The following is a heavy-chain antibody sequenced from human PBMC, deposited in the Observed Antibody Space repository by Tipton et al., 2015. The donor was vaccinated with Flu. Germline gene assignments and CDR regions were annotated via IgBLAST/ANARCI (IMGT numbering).Heavy chain of an antibody. V-gene: IGHV3-7*01. CDR2: TNQDGSEE. J-gene: IGHJ5*02. D-gene: IGHD3-16*01. CDR1: GFPFSEFW. CDR3: ARFAGGP. Sequence: SLRLSCAASGFPFSEFWMHWVRQAPGKGLEWVAHTNQDGSEEAYVESVKGRFTISRDNARNSLYLQMNSLRAEDTAVYRCARFAGGPWGQGTLVTVSS.